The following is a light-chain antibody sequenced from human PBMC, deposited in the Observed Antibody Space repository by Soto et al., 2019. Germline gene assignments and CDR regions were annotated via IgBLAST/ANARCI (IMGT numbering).Light chain of an antibody. CDR1: SGHSNYA. CDR2: LNRDGSH. V-gene: IGLV4-69*01. Sequence: QSVLTQSPSASASLGASVKLTCTLSSGHSNYAIAWHQQQPEKGPRYLMKLNRDGSHSKGDGIPNRFSGSSSGAERYLTIASLQPEDEEDYYCQTWGTGIVKFAEGTKRTAL. CDR3: QTWGTGIVK. J-gene: IGLJ2*01.